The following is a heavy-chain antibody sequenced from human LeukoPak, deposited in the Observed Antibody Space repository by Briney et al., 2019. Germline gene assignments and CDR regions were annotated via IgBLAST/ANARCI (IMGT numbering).Heavy chain of an antibody. CDR1: GGTFSSYA. J-gene: IGHJ4*02. V-gene: IGHV1-69*04. CDR3: AREDSGVIVISGCFDY. CDR2: IIPILGIA. Sequence: ASLKVSCKASGGTFSSYAISWVRQAPGQGLEWLGRIIPILGIANYAQKFQGRVTITADKSTSTAYMELSSLRSEDTAVYYCAREDSGVIVISGCFDYWGQGTLVTVSS. D-gene: IGHD3-16*02.